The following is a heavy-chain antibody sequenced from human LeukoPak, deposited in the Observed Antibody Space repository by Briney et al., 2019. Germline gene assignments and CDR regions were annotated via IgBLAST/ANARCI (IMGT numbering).Heavy chain of an antibody. CDR1: GFTFSTYG. D-gene: IGHD4-17*01. J-gene: IGHJ4*02. Sequence: PGGSLRLSCAASGFTFSTYGMNWVRQAPGKGLEWVSYISPSGSTIYYPDSVKGRFTISRDDAKNSLYLQMNSLRAADTAVYYCVRRFASWGQGTLVTVSS. CDR3: VRRFAS. V-gene: IGHV3-48*03. CDR2: ISPSGSTI.